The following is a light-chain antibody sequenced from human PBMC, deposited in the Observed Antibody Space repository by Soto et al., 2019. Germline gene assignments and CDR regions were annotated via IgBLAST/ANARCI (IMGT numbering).Light chain of an antibody. Sequence: QSVLTQPASVSGSPGQSITISCTGTSSDVGGYNYVSWYQQHPGKATKLMIYEVSNRPSGVSSCSAGSSCGKTASVTISGLQGEDEDYYCGSWYTSRSTRVFGGGTKLTVL. CDR3: SWYTSRSTRV. V-gene: IGLV2-14*01. CDR2: EVS. J-gene: IGLJ3*02. CDR1: SSDVGGYNY.